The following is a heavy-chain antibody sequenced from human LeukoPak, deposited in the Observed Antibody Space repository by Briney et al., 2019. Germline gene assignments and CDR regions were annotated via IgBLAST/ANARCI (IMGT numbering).Heavy chain of an antibody. CDR1: GYILSKLS. D-gene: IGHD3-3*01. CDR3: ARGGIFGVVIIPDYYYYMDV. J-gene: IGHJ6*03. Sequence: GASVKVSCKVSGYILSKLSMHWVRQAPGKGLEWMGGFDPEDGETIYAQKFQGRVTMTDDISTDIAYMDLSSLRSEDTAVYYCARGGIFGVVIIPDYYYYMDVWGKGTTVAVSS. V-gene: IGHV1-24*01. CDR2: FDPEDGET.